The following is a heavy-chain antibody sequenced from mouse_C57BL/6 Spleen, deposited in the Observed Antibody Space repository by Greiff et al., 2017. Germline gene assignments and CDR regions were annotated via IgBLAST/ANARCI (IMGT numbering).Heavy chain of an antibody. CDR2: IDPSDSYT. J-gene: IGHJ2*01. D-gene: IGHD2-3*01. CDR1: GYTFTSYW. Sequence: QVQLQQPGAELVMPGASVKLSCKASGYTFTSYWMHWVKQRPGQGLEWIGEIDPSDSYTNYNQKFKGKSTLTVDKSSSTAYMQLSSLTSEDSAVYYCARKGIYDGYYGRFDYWGQGTTLTVSS. V-gene: IGHV1-69*01. CDR3: ARKGIYDGYYGRFDY.